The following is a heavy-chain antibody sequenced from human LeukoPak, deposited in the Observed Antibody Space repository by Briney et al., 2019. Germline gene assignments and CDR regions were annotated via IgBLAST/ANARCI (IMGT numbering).Heavy chain of an antibody. Sequence: SETLSLTCAVYGGSFSGYYWSWIRQPAGKGLEWIGRIYTSGSTNYNPSLKSRVTMSVDTSKNQFSLELSSVTAADTAVYYCARVRFDYYDSSGSFDYWGQGTLVTVSS. CDR3: ARVRFDYYDSSGSFDY. V-gene: IGHV4-59*10. D-gene: IGHD3-22*01. J-gene: IGHJ4*02. CDR1: GGSFSGYY. CDR2: IYTSGST.